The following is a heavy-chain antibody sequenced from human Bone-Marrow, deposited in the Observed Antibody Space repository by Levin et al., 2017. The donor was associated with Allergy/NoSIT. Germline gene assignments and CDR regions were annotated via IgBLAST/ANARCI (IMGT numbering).Heavy chain of an antibody. CDR2: IYNDGRT. J-gene: IGHJ4*02. CDR1: DFTFSNFY. V-gene: IGHV3-53*01. CDR3: ATGFLGAMTYNI. Sequence: PGGSLRLSCEVFDFTFSNFYMSWVRQAPGKGLEWVSVIYNDGRTYYADSVKGRLTLSRDKSANTVFLQMNRLRGEDTAMYYCATGFLGAMTYNIWGQGTQVTVS. D-gene: IGHD1-26*01.